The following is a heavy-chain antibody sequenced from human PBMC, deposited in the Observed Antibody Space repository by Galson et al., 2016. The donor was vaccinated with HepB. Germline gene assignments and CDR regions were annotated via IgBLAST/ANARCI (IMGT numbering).Heavy chain of an antibody. CDR2: IYPGDSDT. CDR1: GYNFATFW. J-gene: IGHJ4*02. V-gene: IGHV5-51*01. D-gene: IGHD4-17*01. CDR3: ARQGPVTTSSQPSDC. Sequence: QSGAEVKKPGESLMISCKGSGYNFATFWIGWVRQMPGKGLEWMGLIYPGDSDTRYSPSFQGQVTISADKSLNTAYLQWTSLKASDTATYYCARQGPVTTSSQPSDCWGQGTPVIVSP.